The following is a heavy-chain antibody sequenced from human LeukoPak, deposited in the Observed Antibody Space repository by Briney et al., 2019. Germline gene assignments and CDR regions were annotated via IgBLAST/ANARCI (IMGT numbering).Heavy chain of an antibody. J-gene: IGHJ3*02. CDR2: VTSKTNSYAT. CDR1: GFTFSGFI. V-gene: IGHV3-73*01. D-gene: IGHD3-10*01. Sequence: QPGGSLRLSCAASGFTFSGFIIHWLRQAPGKGLEWIGRVTSKTNSYATAYAASVKGRFTVSRDDSKKTAYLQMNSLLPEETAVHYCAGGITMVWGGTCDIGGRGTMVIVSS. CDR3: AGGITMVWGGTCDI.